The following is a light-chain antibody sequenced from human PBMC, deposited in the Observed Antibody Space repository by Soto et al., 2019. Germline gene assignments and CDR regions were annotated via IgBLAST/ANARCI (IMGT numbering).Light chain of an antibody. CDR2: DVS. V-gene: IGLV2-14*01. CDR3: SSYTSSSTLGVV. J-gene: IGLJ2*01. Sequence: QSALTQPASVSGSPGQSITISCTGTSSDVGGYNYVSWYQQHPGKAPKPMIYDVSNRPSGVSNRFSGSKSGNTASLTISGLQAEDEADYYCSSYTSSSTLGVVFGGGTKVTVL. CDR1: SSDVGGYNY.